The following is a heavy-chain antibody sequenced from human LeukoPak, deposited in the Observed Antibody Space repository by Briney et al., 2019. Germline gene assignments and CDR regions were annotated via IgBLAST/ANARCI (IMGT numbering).Heavy chain of an antibody. CDR2: IYSTGTT. J-gene: IGHJ6*03. Sequence: SEALSLTCTVSGGSISGYFWSWIRQPPGKGPQSIGYIYSTGTTNYSPSLSSRVTISVDTSKNQLSLNLRFVTATDTAVYHCARHNPPPTGFCSGTSCFMSGSQYFYMDVWGKGTSDTVS. CDR3: ARHNPPPTGFCSGTSCFMSGSQYFYMDV. CDR1: GGSISGYF. D-gene: IGHD2-2*01. V-gene: IGHV4-4*09.